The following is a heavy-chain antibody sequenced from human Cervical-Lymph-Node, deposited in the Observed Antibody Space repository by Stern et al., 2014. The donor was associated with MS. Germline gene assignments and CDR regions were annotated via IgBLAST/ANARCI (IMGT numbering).Heavy chain of an antibody. CDR3: ARAPWHRDGYNSILDS. Sequence: EVQLVESGGGLVQPGGSLRLSCAVSGFTVSNDYMSWVRQAPGKGLEWVSVIYTDGSTYYADSVKGRFTISRDISENTLYLQMNSLRPEDTAVFYCARAPWHRDGYNSILDSWGQGTLVTVSS. V-gene: IGHV3-66*02. CDR1: GFTVSNDY. D-gene: IGHD5-24*01. J-gene: IGHJ4*02. CDR2: IYTDGST.